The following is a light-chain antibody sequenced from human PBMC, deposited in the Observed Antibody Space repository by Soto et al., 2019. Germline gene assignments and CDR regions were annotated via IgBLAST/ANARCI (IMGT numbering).Light chain of an antibody. CDR1: QSVLYSSNNKNY. CDR2: WAS. J-gene: IGKJ2*01. Sequence: DIVMTQSPDSLAVSLGERATINGKSSQSVLYSSNNKNYLAWYQQEPGQPPKLLIYWASTRESGVPDRFSGSGFGEDVTLINSSLQAEDVAVSYFQGEYTSPYTLGEGTKLE. V-gene: IGKV4-1*01. CDR3: QGEYTSPYT.